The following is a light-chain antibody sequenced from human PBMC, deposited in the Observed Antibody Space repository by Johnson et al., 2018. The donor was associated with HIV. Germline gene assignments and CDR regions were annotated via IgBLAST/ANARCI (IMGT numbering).Light chain of an antibody. CDR3: GTWDNSLNVYV. Sequence: HSVLTQPPSVSAAPGQKVTISCSGSSSNIGSNYVSWYQQLPGTAPKLLIYDNNKRPSGIPDRFSGSKSGTSATLGITGLQTGDEADYYCGTWDNSLNVYVFGTATKVTVL. V-gene: IGLV1-51*01. CDR1: SSNIGSNY. CDR2: DNN. J-gene: IGLJ1*01.